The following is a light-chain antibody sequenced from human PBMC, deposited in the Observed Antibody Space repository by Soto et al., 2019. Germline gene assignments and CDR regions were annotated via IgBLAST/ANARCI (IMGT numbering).Light chain of an antibody. CDR1: QGISSC. J-gene: IGKJ4*01. V-gene: IGKV1-27*01. CDR3: QKYDSASSPT. CDR2: AAS. Sequence: DIQMTQSPSSLSASVGDRVTVTCRARQGISSCLAWYQQKPGKVPKLLIFAASTLQPGVPSRFSGSGSGTDFTLTIRSLQPEDVATYYCQKYDSASSPTFGGGTKVESN.